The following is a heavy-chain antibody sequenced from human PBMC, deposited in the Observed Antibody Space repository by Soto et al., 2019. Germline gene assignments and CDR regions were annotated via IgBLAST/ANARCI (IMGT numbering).Heavy chain of an antibody. CDR3: ARRRQLVAALDY. CDR1: GGSISSSSYY. Sequence: SETLSVTCTVAGGSISSSSYYWDWIRQPPGKGLEWIGSIYYSGSTNYNPSLKSRVTISVDTSKNQFSLRVSSLTAADTAVYYCARRRQLVAALDYWGQGTLVTVSS. D-gene: IGHD2-15*01. J-gene: IGHJ4*02. CDR2: IYYSGST. V-gene: IGHV4-39*01.